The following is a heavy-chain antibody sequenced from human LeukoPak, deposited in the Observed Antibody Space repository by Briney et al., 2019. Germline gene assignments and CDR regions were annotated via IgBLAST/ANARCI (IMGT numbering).Heavy chain of an antibody. CDR2: ILPIFGTA. V-gene: IGHV1-69*13. D-gene: IGHD3-9*01. J-gene: IGHJ5*02. Sequence: SVKVSCKASGGTFSGYAISWVRHGPGRGLEWMGGILPIFGTANYAQNFQGRVTITADESTSTAYMELSSLRSEDTAVYYRARGGYDILTGPYNWFDPWGQGTLVTVSS. CDR3: ARGGYDILTGPYNWFDP. CDR1: GGTFSGYA.